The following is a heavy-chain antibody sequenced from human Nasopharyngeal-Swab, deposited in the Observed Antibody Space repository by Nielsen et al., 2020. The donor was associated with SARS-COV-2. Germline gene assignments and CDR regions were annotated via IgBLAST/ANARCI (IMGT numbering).Heavy chain of an antibody. CDR3: AKAIVVVPAAMGGYYYYGMDV. CDR2: ISSSSSYI. Sequence: GESLKISCAASGFTFSSYSMNWVRQAPGKGPEWVSSISSSSSYIYYADSVKGRFTISRDNAKNSLYLQMNSLRAEDTAVYYCAKAIVVVPAAMGGYYYYGMDVWGQGTTVIVSS. CDR1: GFTFSSYS. D-gene: IGHD2-2*01. J-gene: IGHJ6*02. V-gene: IGHV3-21*04.